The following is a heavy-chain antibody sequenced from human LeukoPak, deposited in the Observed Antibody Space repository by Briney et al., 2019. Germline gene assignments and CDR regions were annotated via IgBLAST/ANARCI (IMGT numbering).Heavy chain of an antibody. J-gene: IGHJ5*02. CDR2: INPNSGNT. CDR1: GYTFTSYD. CDR3: EITISRRGRGLLFDT. V-gene: IGHV1-8*03. Sequence: ASVKFSCKASGYTFTSYDINWVRQATGQGLEWMGWINPNSGNTGYAQKFQGRVTINRNTSISTAYMELSRVRTEETAVYYCEITISRRGRGLLFDTCGEGTLVSVSS. D-gene: IGHD1-14*01.